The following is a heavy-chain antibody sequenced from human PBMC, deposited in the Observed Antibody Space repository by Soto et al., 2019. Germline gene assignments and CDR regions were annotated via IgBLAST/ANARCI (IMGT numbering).Heavy chain of an antibody. CDR1: GLTFSTYA. Sequence: EVHLLESGGDLVQPGGSLRLSCTASGLTFSTYAMSWVRQAPGKGLEWVSAIGGSGTGGRTYYADYVKGRFTISRDNSKNTVYLQMNMLRADATAVYYCAKSPGGLDGYNSDYYGMDVWGQGTTVTVSS. V-gene: IGHV3-23*01. CDR2: IGGSGTGGRT. D-gene: IGHD5-12*01. J-gene: IGHJ6*02. CDR3: AKSPGGLDGYNSDYYGMDV.